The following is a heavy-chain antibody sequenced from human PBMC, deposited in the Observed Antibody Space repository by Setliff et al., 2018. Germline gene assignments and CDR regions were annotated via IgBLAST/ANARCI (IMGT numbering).Heavy chain of an antibody. J-gene: IGHJ3*01. CDR2: IRDRGNT. D-gene: IGHD1-26*01. CDR3: VRDLSGGQAL. CDR1: GGYVSRTVYY. V-gene: IGHV4-39*07. Sequence: PSETLSLTCSVAGGYVSRTVYYWGWVRQSPGKGPEWVASIRDRGNTAYNPSLRSRLTISIDTSENQFSMKLIPVTAADTAVYYCVRDLSGGQALWGQGTMVTVSS.